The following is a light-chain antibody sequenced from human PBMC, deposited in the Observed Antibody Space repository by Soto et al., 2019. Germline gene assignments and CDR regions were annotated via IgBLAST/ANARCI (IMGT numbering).Light chain of an antibody. CDR2: GAS. J-gene: IGKJ4*01. V-gene: IGKV3-15*01. CDR1: QSVRSE. Sequence: ASQSVRSELAWYQQKSGQPPRLLIYGASTRATGIPARFSGSGSGTEFTLTINDLQSEDFAVYYCQQHERWPPRTXGGGTKVDIK. CDR3: QQHERWPPRT.